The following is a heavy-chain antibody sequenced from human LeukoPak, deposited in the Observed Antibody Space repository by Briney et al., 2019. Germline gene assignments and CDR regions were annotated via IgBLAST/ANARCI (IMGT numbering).Heavy chain of an antibody. CDR1: EFIFSNNW. CDR2: IKQDGREK. CDR3: AKDRYYYDSSGYYDY. Sequence: GGSLRLSCAASEFIFSNNWMSWVRQAPGKWLEWVANIKQDGREKYYVDSVKGRFTISRDNAKKTLYLQMNSLRAEDTAVYYCAKDRYYYDSSGYYDYWGQGTLVTVSS. J-gene: IGHJ4*02. V-gene: IGHV3-7*03. D-gene: IGHD3-22*01.